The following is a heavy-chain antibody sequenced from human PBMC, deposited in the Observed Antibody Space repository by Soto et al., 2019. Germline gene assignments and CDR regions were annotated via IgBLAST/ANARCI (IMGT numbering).Heavy chain of an antibody. Sequence: LRLSCAASGFTFSSYGMHWVRQAPGKGLEWVAVISYDGSNKYYADSVKGRFTISRDNSKNTLYLQMNSLRAEDTAVYYCAKERLGELSFFDYWGQGTLVTVSS. CDR1: GFTFSSYG. CDR3: AKERLGELSFFDY. D-gene: IGHD3-16*02. CDR2: ISYDGSNK. J-gene: IGHJ4*02. V-gene: IGHV3-30*18.